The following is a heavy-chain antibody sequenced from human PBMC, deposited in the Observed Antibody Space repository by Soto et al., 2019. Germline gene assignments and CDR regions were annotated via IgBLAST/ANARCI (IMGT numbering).Heavy chain of an antibody. V-gene: IGHV3-33*01. CDR2: IWYDGSNK. CDR1: GFTFSSYG. D-gene: IGHD6-13*01. CDR3: ARGRSHRYYYYYYLDV. J-gene: IGHJ6*03. Sequence: VGSLRLSCAASGFTFSSYGMHWVRQAPGKGLEWVAVIWYDGSNKYYADSVKGRFTISRDNSKNTLYLQMNSLRAEDTAVYYCARGRSHRYYYYYYLDVWGKGTTVTVSS.